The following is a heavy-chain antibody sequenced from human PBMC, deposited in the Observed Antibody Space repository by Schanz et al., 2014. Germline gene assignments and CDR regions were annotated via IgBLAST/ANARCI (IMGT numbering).Heavy chain of an antibody. CDR1: GGTFSTYT. CDR3: ARVQDDILTGSEYYYGMDV. J-gene: IGHJ6*02. D-gene: IGHD3-9*01. Sequence: QVQLVQSGAEVKKPGSSMKVSCKASGGTFSTYTISWVRQAPGQGLEWMGRIIPILGIANYAQKLQGRVTMTTDTSTSTAYMELRSLRSDDTAVYYCARVQDDILTGSEYYYGMDVWGQGTTVTVSS. CDR2: IIPILGIA. V-gene: IGHV1-69*02.